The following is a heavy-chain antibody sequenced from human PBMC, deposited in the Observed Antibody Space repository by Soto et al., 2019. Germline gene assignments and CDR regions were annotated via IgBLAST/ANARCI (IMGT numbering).Heavy chain of an antibody. CDR3: AKERAVAV. D-gene: IGHD6-19*01. Sequence: EVQLLESGGGLVQPGGSLRLSCAASGFTFSSYTMNWVRQAPGKGLEWVSSISGSGGSTYYADSVKGRFTISRDNSKNTLYLQRSSLRAEDTAVYYCAKERAVAVWGQGTLVTVSS. J-gene: IGHJ4*02. CDR1: GFTFSSYT. V-gene: IGHV3-23*01. CDR2: ISGSGGST.